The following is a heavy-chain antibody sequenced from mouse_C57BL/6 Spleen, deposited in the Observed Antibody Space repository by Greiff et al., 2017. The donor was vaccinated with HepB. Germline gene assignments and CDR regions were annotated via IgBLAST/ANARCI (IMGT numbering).Heavy chain of an antibody. Sequence: EVMLVESGGGLVQPGGSMKLSCAASGFTFSDAWMDWVRQSPEKGLEWVAEIRNKANNHSTYYAESVKGRFTISRDDSKSSVYLQMNSLRAEDTGIYYCTRRWENNAMDYWGQGTSVTVSS. D-gene: IGHD4-1*01. CDR1: GFTFSDAW. J-gene: IGHJ4*01. V-gene: IGHV6-6*01. CDR3: TRRWENNAMDY. CDR2: IRNKANNHST.